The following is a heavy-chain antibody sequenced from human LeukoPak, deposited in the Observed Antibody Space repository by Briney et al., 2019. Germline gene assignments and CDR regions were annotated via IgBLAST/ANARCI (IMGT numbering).Heavy chain of an antibody. CDR1: GFTFSSYG. D-gene: IGHD2-2*01. V-gene: IGHV3-30*02. CDR3: AKDGGYCSSTSCSDYYYYMDV. Sequence: PGGSLRLFCAASGFTFSSYGMHWVRQAPGKGLEWVAFIRYDGSNKYYADSVKGRFTISRDNSKNTLYLQMNSLRAEDTAVYYCAKDGGYCSSTSCSDYYYYMDVWGKGTTVTVSS. J-gene: IGHJ6*03. CDR2: IRYDGSNK.